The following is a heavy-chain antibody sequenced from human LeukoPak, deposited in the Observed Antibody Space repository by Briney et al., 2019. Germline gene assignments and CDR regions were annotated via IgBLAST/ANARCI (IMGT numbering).Heavy chain of an antibody. Sequence: SETLSLTCTVSGGSISSSSYYWGWIRQPPGKGLEWIGYIYYSGSTYYNPSLKSRVTISVDTSKNQFSLKLNSVTAADTAVYYCARGIAVAVHYFDYWGQGTLVTVSS. D-gene: IGHD6-19*01. V-gene: IGHV4-39*07. CDR2: IYYSGST. CDR1: GGSISSSSYY. CDR3: ARGIAVAVHYFDY. J-gene: IGHJ4*02.